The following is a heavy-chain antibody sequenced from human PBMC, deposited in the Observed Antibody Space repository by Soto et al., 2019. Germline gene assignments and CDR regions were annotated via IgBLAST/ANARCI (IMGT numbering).Heavy chain of an antibody. CDR1: GFTFSSYS. CDR2: ISRSGGST. Sequence: EVQLVESGGGLVQPGGSLRLSCAASGFTFSSYSMNWVRQAPGKGLEWVSYISRSGGSTYYADSVKGRFTTSRDNAKNSLFLQMNSLRDEDTAMYYCARDEGYAFDVWGQGTMVTVS. CDR3: ARDEGYAFDV. J-gene: IGHJ3*01. V-gene: IGHV3-48*02. D-gene: IGHD5-12*01.